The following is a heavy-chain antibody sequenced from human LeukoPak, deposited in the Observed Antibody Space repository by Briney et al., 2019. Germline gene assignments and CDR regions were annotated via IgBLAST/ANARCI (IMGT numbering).Heavy chain of an antibody. D-gene: IGHD3/OR15-3a*01. V-gene: IGHV3-23*01. CDR3: ARRGVVIRVILVGFHKEAYYFES. J-gene: IGHJ4*02. CDR1: GITLSNYG. CDR2: ISDSGGNT. Sequence: GGSLRLSCAVSGITLSNYGMSWVRQAPGKGLEWVAGISDSGGNTKYADSVKGRFTISRDNPKNTLYLQMNSLRAEDTAVYFCARRGVVIRVILVGFHKEAYYFESWGQGALVTVSS.